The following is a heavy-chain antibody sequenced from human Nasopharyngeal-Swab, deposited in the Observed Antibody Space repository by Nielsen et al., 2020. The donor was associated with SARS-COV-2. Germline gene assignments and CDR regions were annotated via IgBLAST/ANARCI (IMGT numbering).Heavy chain of an antibody. V-gene: IGHV3-53*01. J-gene: IGHJ4*02. CDR2: IYSGGST. CDR3: ARALVVWGSGSYYTPLYFDY. CDR1: GFTVSSNY. D-gene: IGHD3-10*01. Sequence: GESLKISCAASGFTVSSNYMSWVRQAPGKGLEWVSVIYSGGSTYYADSVKGRFTISRDNSKNTLYLQMNSLRAEDTAVYYCARALVVWGSGSYYTPLYFDYWGQGTLVTVSS.